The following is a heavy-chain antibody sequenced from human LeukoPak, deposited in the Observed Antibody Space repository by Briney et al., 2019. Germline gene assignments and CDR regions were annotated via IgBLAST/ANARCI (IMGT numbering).Heavy chain of an antibody. D-gene: IGHD3-10*01. Sequence: ASVKVSCKASGGTFSSYAISWVRQAPGQGLEWMGGIIHIFGTANYAQKIQGRVTITADKSTSTAYMELSSLRSEDTAVYYCARAVFGELPYYYYYMDVWGKGTTVTVSS. J-gene: IGHJ6*03. CDR3: ARAVFGELPYYYYYMDV. V-gene: IGHV1-69*06. CDR2: IIHIFGTA. CDR1: GGTFSSYA.